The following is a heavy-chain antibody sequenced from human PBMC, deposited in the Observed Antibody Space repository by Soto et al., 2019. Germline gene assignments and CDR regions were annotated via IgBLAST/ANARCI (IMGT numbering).Heavy chain of an antibody. CDR2: ISYDGRNI. J-gene: IGHJ6*02. CDR1: EFNFGAFG. CDR3: AKNTHKWELTYYYGMDV. V-gene: IGHV3-33*06. Sequence: QVQLVESGGGVVQSGRSLRLSCAASEFNFGAFGMHWVRQAPGKGLEWVAVISYDGRNIYYADSVKGRFTISRDNSQNTLYLQMNSLRTEDTAVYHCAKNTHKWELTYYYGMDVWGQGTTVTVSS. D-gene: IGHD1-26*01.